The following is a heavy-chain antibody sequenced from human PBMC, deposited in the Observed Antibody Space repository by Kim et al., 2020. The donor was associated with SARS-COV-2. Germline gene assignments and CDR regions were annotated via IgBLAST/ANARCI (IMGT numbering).Heavy chain of an antibody. V-gene: IGHV4-59*01. Sequence: SETLSLTCTVSGGSISSYYWNWIRQAPGKGLEWIGHIHYSGETQYNRPLLSRVTISADTSKNQFSLNLTSVTAADTAVYFCARNVAVTGFYNYGLDVWGQGTTVTVS. CDR3: ARNVAVTGFYNYGLDV. CDR2: IHYSGET. CDR1: GGSISSYY. D-gene: IGHD2-8*02. J-gene: IGHJ6*02.